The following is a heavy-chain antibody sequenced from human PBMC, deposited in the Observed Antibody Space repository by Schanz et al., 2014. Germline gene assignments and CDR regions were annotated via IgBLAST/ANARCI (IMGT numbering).Heavy chain of an antibody. CDR1: GFNVSKSY. Sequence: EVQVVESGGGLVQPGGSLRLSCVASGFNVSKSYVSWVRQAPGKGLEWVSLIYKSGSAFYADSVKGRLTISRDNSKNTVYLEMNRLRTEDTALYYCARDLAGTTFGVLDSWGQGTLVTVSS. CDR2: IYKSGSA. V-gene: IGHV3-66*02. D-gene: IGHD1-1*01. CDR3: ARDLAGTTFGVLDS. J-gene: IGHJ4*02.